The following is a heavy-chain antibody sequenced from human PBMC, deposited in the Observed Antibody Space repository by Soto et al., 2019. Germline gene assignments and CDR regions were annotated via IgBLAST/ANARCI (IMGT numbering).Heavy chain of an antibody. D-gene: IGHD5-12*01. Sequence: EEQLVESGGGLVKPGWSLRLSCAASGFTFSTYIMNWVRQAPGTGLEWVSSITSSSSHMFYADSVKGRFTISRDNARNSLSLQMNSLRAEDTAIYYCTTALGRVPTITWGQGTLVTVSS. J-gene: IGHJ4*02. CDR2: ITSSSSHM. V-gene: IGHV3-21*06. CDR1: GFTFSTYI. CDR3: TTALGRVPTIT.